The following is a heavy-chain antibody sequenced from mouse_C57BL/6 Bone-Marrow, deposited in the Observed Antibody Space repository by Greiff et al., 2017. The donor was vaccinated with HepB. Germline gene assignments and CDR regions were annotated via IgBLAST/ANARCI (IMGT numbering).Heavy chain of an antibody. Sequence: QVQLQQSGSELRSPGSSVKLSCKDFDSEVFPIAYMSWVRQKPGHGFEWIGGILPSIGRTIYGEKFEDKATLDADTLSNTAYLELNSLTSEDSAIYYCARSYYGSSYEGYYAMDYWGQGTSVTVSS. J-gene: IGHJ4*01. D-gene: IGHD1-1*01. CDR1: DSEVFPIAY. CDR3: ARSYYGSSYEGYYAMDY. CDR2: ILPSIGRT. V-gene: IGHV15-2*01.